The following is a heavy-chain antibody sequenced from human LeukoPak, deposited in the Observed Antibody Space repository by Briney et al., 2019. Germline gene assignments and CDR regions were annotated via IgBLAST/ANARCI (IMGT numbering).Heavy chain of an antibody. CDR2: INHSGST. J-gene: IGHJ5*02. V-gene: IGHV4-39*07. CDR3: ARGLRVRIVVVAATHNWFDP. Sequence: SETLSLTCTVSGDSISSSSYYWGWIRQSPGKGLEWIGEINHSGSTNYNPSLKSRVTISVDTSKNQFSLKLSSVTAADTAVYYCARGLRVRIVVVAATHNWFDPWGQGTLVTVSS. D-gene: IGHD2-15*01. CDR1: GDSISSSSYY.